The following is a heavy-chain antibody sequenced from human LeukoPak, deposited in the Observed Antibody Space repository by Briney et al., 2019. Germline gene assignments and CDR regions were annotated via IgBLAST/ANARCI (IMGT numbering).Heavy chain of an antibody. CDR2: IYYSGST. J-gene: IGHJ6*02. CDR1: GGSISSSSYY. D-gene: IGHD3-10*01. CDR3: ARRSHHGSGSYYYYYYGMDV. Sequence: PSETLSLTCTVSGGSISSSSYYWGWIRQPPGKGLEWIGSIYYSGSTYYNPSLKSRVTISVDTSKNQFSLKLSSVTAADTAVYYCARRSHHGSGSYYYYYYGMDVWGQGTTVTVSS. V-gene: IGHV4-39*01.